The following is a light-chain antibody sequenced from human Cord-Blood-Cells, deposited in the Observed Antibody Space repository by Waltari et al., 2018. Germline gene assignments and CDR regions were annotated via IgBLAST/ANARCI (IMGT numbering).Light chain of an antibody. CDR2: DAS. J-gene: IGKJ3*01. V-gene: IGKV1-33*01. Sequence: DIQMTQSPSSLSASVGDRVTITCQASQDISNYLNWYQQKSGKAPKLLIYDASNLDTGVPSRFSGSGSGTDFTFTISSLQPEDIATYYCQQYDNLLFTFGPGTKVDIK. CDR1: QDISNY. CDR3: QQYDNLLFT.